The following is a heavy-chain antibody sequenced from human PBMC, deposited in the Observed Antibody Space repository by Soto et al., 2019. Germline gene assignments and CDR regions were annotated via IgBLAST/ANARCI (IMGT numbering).Heavy chain of an antibody. CDR2: ISAYNGNT. CDR3: ARGNIVVVPAARGNWFDP. V-gene: IGHV1-18*04. Sequence: QVQLVQSGAEVKKPGASVKVSCKASGYTFTSYGISWVRQAPGQGLDWMGWISAYNGNTNYAQKLQGRVTMTTDTSTSTAYVELRSLRSDDTAVYYCARGNIVVVPAARGNWFDPWGQGTLVTVSS. CDR1: GYTFTSYG. D-gene: IGHD2-2*01. J-gene: IGHJ5*02.